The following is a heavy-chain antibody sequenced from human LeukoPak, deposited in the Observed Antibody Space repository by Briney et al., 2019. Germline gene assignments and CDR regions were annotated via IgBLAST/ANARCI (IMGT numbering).Heavy chain of an antibody. V-gene: IGHV3-48*03. J-gene: IGHJ4*02. Sequence: VSYISSSGSTIYYADSVKGRFTISRDNAKNSLYLQMNSLRAEDTAVYYCARERFSSYFDYWGQGTLVTVSS. D-gene: IGHD3-3*01. CDR3: ARERFSSYFDY. CDR2: ISSSGSTI.